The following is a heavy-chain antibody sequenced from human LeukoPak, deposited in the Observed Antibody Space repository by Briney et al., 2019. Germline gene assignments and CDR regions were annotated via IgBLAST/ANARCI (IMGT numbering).Heavy chain of an antibody. CDR1: GGSISRSSYY. J-gene: IGHJ5*02. CDR2: VSYSGNT. D-gene: IGHD3-10*01. CDR3: ARRRTMVRGVIITKGGNWFDP. V-gene: IGHV4-39*07. Sequence: PSETLSLTCTVSGGSISRSSYYWGWIRQTPGMGLEWIGSVSYSGNTDYNPSLKSRVTISVDTSKNQFSLKLSSVTAADTAVYYCARRRTMVRGVIITKGGNWFDPWGQGTLVTVSS.